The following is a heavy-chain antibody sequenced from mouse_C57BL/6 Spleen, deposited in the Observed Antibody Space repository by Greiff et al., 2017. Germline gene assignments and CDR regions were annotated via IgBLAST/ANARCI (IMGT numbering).Heavy chain of an antibody. CDR1: GFTFSSYA. Sequence: DVQLVESGGGLVKPGGSLKLSCAASGFTFSSYAMSWVRQTPEKRLEWVATISDGGSSTYYPDNVKGRFTISRDNAKNNLYLQMSHLKSEDTAMYYCARGGAYYSNDDYAMDYWGQGTSVTVSS. CDR3: ARGGAYYSNDDYAMDY. CDR2: ISDGGSST. D-gene: IGHD2-5*01. V-gene: IGHV5-4*01. J-gene: IGHJ4*01.